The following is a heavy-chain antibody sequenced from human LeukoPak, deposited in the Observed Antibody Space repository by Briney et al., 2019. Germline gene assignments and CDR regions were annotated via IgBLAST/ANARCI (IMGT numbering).Heavy chain of an antibody. CDR1: GGSFSGYY. CDR2: INHSGST. Sequence: PSETLSLTCAVYGGSFSGYYWSWIRQPPGKGLEWIGEINHSGSTNYNPSLKSRVTMSVDTSKNQFSLKLSSVTAADTAVYYCARGVINSDDAFDIWGQGTMVTVSS. D-gene: IGHD3-10*01. J-gene: IGHJ3*02. V-gene: IGHV4-34*01. CDR3: ARGVINSDDAFDI.